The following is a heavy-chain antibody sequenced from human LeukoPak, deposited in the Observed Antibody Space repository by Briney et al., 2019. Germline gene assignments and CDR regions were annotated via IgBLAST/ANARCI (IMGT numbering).Heavy chain of an antibody. D-gene: IGHD5-18*01. CDR1: GYTFTSYG. V-gene: IGHV1-18*01. J-gene: IGHJ6*03. Sequence: ASVKVSCKASGYTFTSYGISWVRQAPGQGLEWMGWISAYNGNTNYAQKLQGRVTMTTDTSTSTAYMELRSLRSDDTAVYYCASESGYDFGYSYGYFYYMDVRGKGTTVTVSS. CDR3: ASESGYDFGYSYGYFYYMDV. CDR2: ISAYNGNT.